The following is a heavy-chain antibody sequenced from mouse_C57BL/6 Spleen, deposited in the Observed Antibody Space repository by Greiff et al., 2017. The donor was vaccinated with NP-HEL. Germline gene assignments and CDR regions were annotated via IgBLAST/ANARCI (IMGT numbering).Heavy chain of an antibody. J-gene: IGHJ4*01. D-gene: IGHD2-3*01. V-gene: IGHV5-17*01. CDR1: GFTFSDYG. CDR3: ARGGLLDAMDY. CDR2: ISSGSSTI. Sequence: EVKLQESGGGLVKPGGSLKLSCAASGFTFSDYGMHWVRQAPEKGLEWVAYISSGSSTIYYADTVKGRFTISRDNAKNTLFLQMTSLRSEDTAMYYCARGGLLDAMDYWGQGTSVTVSS.